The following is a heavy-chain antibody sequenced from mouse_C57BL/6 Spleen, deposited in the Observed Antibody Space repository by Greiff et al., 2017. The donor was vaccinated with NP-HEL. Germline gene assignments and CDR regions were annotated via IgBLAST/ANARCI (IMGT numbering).Heavy chain of an antibody. CDR3: ARQGQLRLWDY. CDR1: GYTFTSYW. D-gene: IGHD3-2*02. J-gene: IGHJ2*01. CDR2: IDPSDSYT. Sequence: QVQLQQPGAELVKPGASVKLSCKASGYTFTSYWMQWVKQRPGQGLEWIGEIDPSDSYTNYNQKFKGKATLTVDTSSSTAYMQLSSLTSEDSAVYYCARQGQLRLWDYWGQGTTLTVSS. V-gene: IGHV1-50*01.